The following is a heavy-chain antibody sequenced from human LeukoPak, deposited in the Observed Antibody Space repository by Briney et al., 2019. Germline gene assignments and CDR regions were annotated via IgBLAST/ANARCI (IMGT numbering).Heavy chain of an antibody. CDR2: MNPNSGNT. Sequence: ASVKVSCKASGYTFTGYYMHWVRQAPGQGLEWMGWMNPNSGNTGYAQKFQGRVTITRNTSISTAYMELSSLRSEDTAVYYCARVPGRGAERYDYGDSGNLVMDVWGKGTTVTVSS. CDR3: ARVPGRGAERYDYGDSGNLVMDV. V-gene: IGHV1-8*03. D-gene: IGHD4-17*01. J-gene: IGHJ6*04. CDR1: GYTFTGYY.